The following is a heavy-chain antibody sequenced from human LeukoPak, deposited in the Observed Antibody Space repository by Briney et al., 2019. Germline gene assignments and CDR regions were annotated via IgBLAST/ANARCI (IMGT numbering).Heavy chain of an antibody. J-gene: IGHJ1*01. CDR2: IYYSGST. D-gene: IGHD1-14*01. CDR1: GGSISSGGYY. CDR3: ARGRVYARKYFQH. V-gene: IGHV4-31*03. Sequence: SETLSLTCTVSGGSISSGGYYWSWIRQPPGKGLEWIGYIYYSGSTYYNPSLKSRVTISVDTSKNQFSLKLSSVTAADTAVYYCARGRVYARKYFQHWGQGTLVTVSS.